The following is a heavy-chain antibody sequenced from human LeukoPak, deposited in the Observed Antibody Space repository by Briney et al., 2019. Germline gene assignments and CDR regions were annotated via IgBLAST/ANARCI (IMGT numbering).Heavy chain of an antibody. CDR1: GYTFTNYD. Sequence: ASVKVSCKTSGYTFTNYDINWVRQATGQGLEWMGWMNPNSGNTGYAQKFQGRVTMTRNTSISTAYMELSSLRSEDTAVYYCARILYSGYDYGDDYWGQGTLVTVSS. CDR2: MNPNSGNT. D-gene: IGHD5-12*01. J-gene: IGHJ4*02. CDR3: ARILYSGYDYGDDY. V-gene: IGHV1-8*01.